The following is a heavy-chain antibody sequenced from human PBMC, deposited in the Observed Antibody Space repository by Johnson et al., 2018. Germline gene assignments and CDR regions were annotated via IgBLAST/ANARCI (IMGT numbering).Heavy chain of an antibody. CDR2: ISGSGGST. J-gene: IGHJ3*02. V-gene: IGHV3-23*01. CDR1: GFTFINYG. Sequence: EVQLLESGGGVVQPGRSLRLSCAASGFTFINYGMHWVRQAPGKGLEWVAVISGSGGSTYYADSVKGRFTISRDNSKNTLYLQMNSLRADDTAVYYCARALPPNKYDYWLAFDIWGQGIMVTVSS. CDR3: ARALPPNKYDYWLAFDI. D-gene: IGHD3-3*01.